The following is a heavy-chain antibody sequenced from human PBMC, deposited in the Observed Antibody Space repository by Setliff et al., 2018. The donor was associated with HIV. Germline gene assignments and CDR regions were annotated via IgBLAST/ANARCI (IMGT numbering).Heavy chain of an antibody. Sequence: ASVKVPCQASGYTFTSYDINWVRQATGQGLEWMGWMNPNSGNTGYSQKFQGRVTMTRNTSISTAYMELNSLRSEDTAVYYCARGSSWYWGYYYGMDVWGQGTTVTVSS. J-gene: IGHJ6*02. CDR2: MNPNSGNT. CDR1: GYTFTSYD. V-gene: IGHV1-8*02. D-gene: IGHD6-13*01. CDR3: ARGSSWYWGYYYGMDV.